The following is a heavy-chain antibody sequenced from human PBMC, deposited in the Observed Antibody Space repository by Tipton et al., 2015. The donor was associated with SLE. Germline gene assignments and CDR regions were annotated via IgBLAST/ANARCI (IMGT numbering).Heavy chain of an antibody. V-gene: IGHV4-59*08. CDR3: AGSETGVLGSSDAFDV. J-gene: IGHJ3*01. D-gene: IGHD1-26*01. CDR2: ISDSGST. Sequence: TLSLTCSVSGGSVISYYWTWIRQPPGKGLEWIGYISDSGSTNYNPSLKSRVTISVDTSKIQFFLKMASVTAADTAVYYCAGSETGVLGSSDAFDVWGQGTMVTVSS. CDR1: GGSVISYY.